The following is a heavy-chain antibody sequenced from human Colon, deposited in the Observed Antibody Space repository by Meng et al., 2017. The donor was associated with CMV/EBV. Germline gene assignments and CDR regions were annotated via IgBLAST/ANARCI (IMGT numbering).Heavy chain of an antibody. CDR3: AGGKWEPIDY. Sequence: GGSLRLSCEASGFSFSDYAMSWVRQAPGKGLEWVARISGTNDITYYTESAKGRFTISRDNSKNTLYLQMNSLRAEDTAVYFCAGGKWEPIDYWGQGTLVTVSS. V-gene: IGHV3-23*01. D-gene: IGHD1-26*01. J-gene: IGHJ4*02. CDR2: ISGTNDIT. CDR1: GFSFSDYA.